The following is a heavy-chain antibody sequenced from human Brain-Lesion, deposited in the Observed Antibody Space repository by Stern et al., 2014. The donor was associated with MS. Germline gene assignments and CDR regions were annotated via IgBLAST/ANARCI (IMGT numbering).Heavy chain of an antibody. CDR2: IYASGTT. J-gene: IGHJ6*02. D-gene: IGHD5-12*01. Sequence: EVQLVESGGGLVQPGGSLRLSCAASGLTVANEYMSWVRQAPGKGPEWGSLIYASGTTAYADSVKGRFIISRHNSENTLSLQMNSLRPEDTAVYYCAREGGDDDDYYGLDVWGPGTTVTVSS. CDR1: GLTVANEY. CDR3: AREGGDDDDYYGLDV. V-gene: IGHV3-53*04.